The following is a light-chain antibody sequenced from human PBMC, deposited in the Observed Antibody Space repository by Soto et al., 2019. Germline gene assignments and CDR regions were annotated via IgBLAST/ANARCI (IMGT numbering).Light chain of an antibody. J-gene: IGLJ1*01. CDR3: QSYDDSLSVHYV. CDR2: GNT. CDR1: SSNIGSTYD. Sequence: QSVLTQPPSLSGAPGQRVTISCTGSSSNIGSTYDVQWYQQLPGTAPTLLIHGNTDRPSGVPDRFSGSKSGTSASLAITGLQADDEADYYCQSYDDSLSVHYVFGTGTKVTVL. V-gene: IGLV1-40*01.